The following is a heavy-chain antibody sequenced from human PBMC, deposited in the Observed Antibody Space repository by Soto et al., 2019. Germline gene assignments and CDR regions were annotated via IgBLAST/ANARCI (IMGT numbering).Heavy chain of an antibody. CDR3: ASGYSSSWYNWFDP. CDR2: IYYSGST. CDR1: GGSISSSSYF. J-gene: IGHJ5*02. Sequence: PSETLSLTCTVSGGSISSSSYFWGWIRQPPGKGLEWIGSIYYSGSTYYNPSLKSRVTVSVDTSKNQFSLKLSSVTAADTAVYYCASGYSSSWYNWFDPWGQGTLVTVSS. D-gene: IGHD6-13*01. V-gene: IGHV4-39*01.